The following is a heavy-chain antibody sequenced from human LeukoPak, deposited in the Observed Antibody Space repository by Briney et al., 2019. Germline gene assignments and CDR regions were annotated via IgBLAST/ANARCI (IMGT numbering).Heavy chain of an antibody. CDR1: GGSISSSSYY. CDR3: ARSGTGAFDI. D-gene: IGHD1-1*01. V-gene: IGHV4-39*07. Sequence: SETLSLTCTVSGGSISSSSYYWGWIRQPPGKGLEWIGEIYHSGSTNYNPSLKSRVTLSIDTSKNQFSLKLSSVTAADTAVYFCARSGTGAFDIWGQGTMVTISS. J-gene: IGHJ3*02. CDR2: IYHSGST.